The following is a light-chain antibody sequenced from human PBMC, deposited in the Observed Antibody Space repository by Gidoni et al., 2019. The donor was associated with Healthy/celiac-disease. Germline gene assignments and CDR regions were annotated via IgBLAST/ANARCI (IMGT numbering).Light chain of an antibody. Sequence: DIQMTQSPSPLSASVGDRVTITCRASQSISSFLNWYQQKPGKAPKVLIYAASSLQSGVPPRFSGSGSGTDFTLTISSLQPEDFATYYCQQGYSTPLTFGGGTRVEIK. J-gene: IGKJ4*01. V-gene: IGKV1-39*01. CDR3: QQGYSTPLT. CDR1: QSISSF. CDR2: AAS.